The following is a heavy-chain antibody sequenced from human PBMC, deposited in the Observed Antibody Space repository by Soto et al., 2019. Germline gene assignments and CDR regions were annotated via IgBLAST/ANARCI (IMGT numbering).Heavy chain of an antibody. J-gene: IGHJ4*02. CDR1: GYTFSSHG. CDR3: ARECSYGCYDC. Sequence: QVQLVQSGAEVRKPGASVKVSCKASGYTFSSHGILWVRQAPGQGLEWMGWISGYNGNAKYAQRFQGRFTMTTDPSTSTVYMDLRSLGSDDSALYYCARECSYGCYDCCGQGTLVTVSS. D-gene: IGHD6-19*01. CDR2: ISGYNGNA. V-gene: IGHV1-18*01.